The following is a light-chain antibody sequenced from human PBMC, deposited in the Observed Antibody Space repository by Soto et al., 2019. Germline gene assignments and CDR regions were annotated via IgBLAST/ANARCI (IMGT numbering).Light chain of an antibody. Sequence: EIVMTQSPATLSVSPGERATLSCRASQSVSSNLAWYQQKAGQAPRLLIYGASTRPTGIPARFSGSGSGTECTLTISSLQSEDSAVYDRQQYNDWPRTFGQGTNVELK. V-gene: IGKV3-15*01. J-gene: IGKJ1*01. CDR1: QSVSSN. CDR2: GAS. CDR3: QQYNDWPRT.